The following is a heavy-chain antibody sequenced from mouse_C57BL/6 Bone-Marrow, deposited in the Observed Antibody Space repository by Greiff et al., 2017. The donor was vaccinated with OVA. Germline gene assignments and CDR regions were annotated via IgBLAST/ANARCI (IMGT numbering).Heavy chain of an antibody. CDR1: GFNITDYY. V-gene: IGHV14-2*01. Sequence: EVQLQQSGAELVKPGASVKLSCTASGFNITDYYMHWVKQRTEQGLEWIGGIDPEDGETKYAQKFQGKATITADTSSNTAYLQLSSLTSEDTAVEYCAFITRAVATEYFDYWGQATTLTASS. J-gene: IGHJ2*01. CDR2: IDPEDGET. D-gene: IGHD1-1*01. CDR3: AFITRAVATEYFDY.